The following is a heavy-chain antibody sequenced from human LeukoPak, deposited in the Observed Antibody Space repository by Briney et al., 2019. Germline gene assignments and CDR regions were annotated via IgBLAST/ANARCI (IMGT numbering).Heavy chain of an antibody. Sequence: GGSLRLSCAASGFTFSYYGMHWVRQAPGKGLEWVANIKQDGSEKYYVDSVKGRFTISRDNAKNSLYLQMNSLRAEDTAVYYCARGYVYSGSYTGRGAFDIWGQGTMVTVSS. V-gene: IGHV3-7*01. D-gene: IGHD1-26*01. CDR2: IKQDGSEK. J-gene: IGHJ3*02. CDR1: GFTFSYYG. CDR3: ARGYVYSGSYTGRGAFDI.